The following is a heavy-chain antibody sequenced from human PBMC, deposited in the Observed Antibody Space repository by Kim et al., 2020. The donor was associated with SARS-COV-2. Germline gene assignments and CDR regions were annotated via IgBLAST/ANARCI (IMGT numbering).Heavy chain of an antibody. J-gene: IGHJ6*02. V-gene: IGHV4-31*03. Sequence: SETLSLTCTVSGASISSGGYHWSWIRQHPGKGLEWIGDISNSGRTNYNASLQSRVTISADTSKSQFSLKLSSVTAADTAVYYCARDRYDTNDGLDVWG. CDR1: GASISSGGYH. D-gene: IGHD3-22*01. CDR2: ISNSGRT. CDR3: ARDRYDTNDGLDV.